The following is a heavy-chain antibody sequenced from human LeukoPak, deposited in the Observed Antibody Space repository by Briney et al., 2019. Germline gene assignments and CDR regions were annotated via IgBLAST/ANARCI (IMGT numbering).Heavy chain of an antibody. CDR1: GFTFSSYG. D-gene: IGHD6-6*01. J-gene: IGHJ6*03. V-gene: IGHV3-23*01. CDR3: AKDAIAARRYYYYYYYMDV. CDR2: ISGSGGST. Sequence: GGSLRLSCAASGFTFSSYGMSWVRQAPGKGLEWVSAISGSGGSTYYADSVKGRFTISRDNSKNTLYLQMNSLRAEDTAVYYCAKDAIAARRYYYYYYYMDVWGKGTTVTVSS.